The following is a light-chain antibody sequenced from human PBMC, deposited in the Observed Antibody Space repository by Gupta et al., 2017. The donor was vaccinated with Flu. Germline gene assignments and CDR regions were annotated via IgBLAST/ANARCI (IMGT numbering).Light chain of an antibody. J-gene: IGKJ1*01. Sequence: DIVMTQSPDSLAVSLGERATINCKSSQSVLYSSNNKDYLAWYRQKPGRPPELLIYWASTRESGVPDRFTGSGSGTDFTLTIISLQAEDVAAYYCQQDYSTPLTFGQGTKVEIK. CDR2: WAS. CDR1: QSVLYSSNNKDY. V-gene: IGKV4-1*01. CDR3: QQDYSTPLT.